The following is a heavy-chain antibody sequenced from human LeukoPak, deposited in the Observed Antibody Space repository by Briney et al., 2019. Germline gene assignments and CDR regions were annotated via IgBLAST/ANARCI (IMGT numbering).Heavy chain of an antibody. V-gene: IGHV3-48*01. CDR3: ARSSYSGYGVYDS. CDR1: GFTFSSYS. J-gene: IGHJ5*01. Sequence: GGSLRLSCAASGFTFSSYSMNWVRQAPGKGLEWVSYISTSSSTIYYADSVKGRFTMSRSNDKDSLYLQMNSLRAEDTAVYYCARSSYSGYGVYDSWGQGTLVTVSS. CDR2: ISTSSSTI. D-gene: IGHD5-12*01.